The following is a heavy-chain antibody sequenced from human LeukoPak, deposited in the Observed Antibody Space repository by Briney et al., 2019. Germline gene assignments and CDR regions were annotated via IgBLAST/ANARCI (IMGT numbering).Heavy chain of an antibody. D-gene: IGHD3-3*01. Sequence: EASVKVSCKASGGTFSSYAISWVRQAPGQGLEWMGRIIPIFGTANYAQKFQGRVTITTDESTSTAYMELSSLRSDDTAVYYCASTNVLLWSGYYTSYYFDYWGQGTLVTVSS. V-gene: IGHV1-69*05. CDR3: ASTNVLLWSGYYTSYYFDY. CDR2: IIPIFGTA. J-gene: IGHJ4*02. CDR1: GGTFSSYA.